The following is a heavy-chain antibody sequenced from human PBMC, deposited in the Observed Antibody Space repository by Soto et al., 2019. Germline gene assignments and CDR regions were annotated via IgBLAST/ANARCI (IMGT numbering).Heavy chain of an antibody. CDR2: IIPILGIA. J-gene: IGHJ6*03. CDR1: GGTFSSYT. CDR3: ARAPPTGYYYYMDV. D-gene: IGHD3-10*01. Sequence: QVQLVQSGAEVKKPGSSVKVSCKASGGTFSSYTISPVRQAPGQGLEWMGRIIPILGIANYAQKFQGRVTIATDTSTSTANMELSSLRSEDTAVYYCARAPPTGYYYYMDVWGKGTTVTVSS. V-gene: IGHV1-69*02.